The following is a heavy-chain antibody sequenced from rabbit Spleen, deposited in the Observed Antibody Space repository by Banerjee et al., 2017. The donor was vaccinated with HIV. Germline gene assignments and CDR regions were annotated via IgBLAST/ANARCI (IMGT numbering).Heavy chain of an antibody. D-gene: IGHD2-1*01. CDR1: GFDLSSAYY. CDR3: VRDLGYDDYSEKGYFNL. Sequence: QEQLVESGGGLVQPEGSLTLTCKASGFDLSSAYYMCWVRQAPGKGLELIACIYTGSDSTYYASWAKGRLTISSHNAQNTLYLQLNSLTAADTATYFCVRDLGYDDYSEKGYFNLWGQGTLVTVS. J-gene: IGHJ4*01. V-gene: IGHV1S43*01. CDR2: IYTGSDST.